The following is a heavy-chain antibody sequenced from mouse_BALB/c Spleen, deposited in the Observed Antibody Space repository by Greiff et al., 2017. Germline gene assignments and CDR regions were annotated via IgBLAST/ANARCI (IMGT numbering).Heavy chain of an antibody. D-gene: IGHD2-4*01. CDR3: ARLDYDYFDY. J-gene: IGHJ2*01. Sequence: EVQLVESGGGLVKPGGSRKLSCAASGFTFSSFGMHWVRQAPEKRLEWVAYISNGGGRTYYPDTVKGRFTISRDNAKNTLYLQMSSLKSEDTAMYYCARLDYDYFDYWGQGTTLTVSS. CDR1: GFTFSSFG. CDR2: ISNGGGRT. V-gene: IGHV5-12-2*01.